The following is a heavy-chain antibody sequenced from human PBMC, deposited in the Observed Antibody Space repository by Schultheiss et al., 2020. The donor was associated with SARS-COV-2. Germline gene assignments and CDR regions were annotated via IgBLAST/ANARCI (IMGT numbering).Heavy chain of an antibody. J-gene: IGHJ4*02. CDR2: IYSGGST. Sequence: GGSLRLSCAASGFTFDDYAMHWVRQAPGKGPEWVSVIYSGGSTYYADSVKGRFTISRDNAKNTLYLQMNSLRAEDTAVYYCAREEGSGSYYFDYWGQGTLVTVSS. D-gene: IGHD3-10*01. CDR3: AREEGSGSYYFDY. CDR1: GFTFDDYA. V-gene: IGHV3-66*01.